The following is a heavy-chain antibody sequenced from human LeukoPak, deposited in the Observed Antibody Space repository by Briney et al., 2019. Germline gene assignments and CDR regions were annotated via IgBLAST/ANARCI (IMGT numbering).Heavy chain of an antibody. D-gene: IGHD1-26*01. CDR2: IYYSGST. V-gene: IGHV4-39*07. J-gene: IGHJ4*02. CDR1: GGSISSSSYY. CDR3: ARGELLAFDY. Sequence: SETLSLTCTVSGGSISSSSYYWGWIRQPPGKGLEWIGSIYYSGSTYYNPSLKSRVTISVDTSKNQFSLKLSSVTAADTAVYYCARGELLAFDYWGQGTLVTVSS.